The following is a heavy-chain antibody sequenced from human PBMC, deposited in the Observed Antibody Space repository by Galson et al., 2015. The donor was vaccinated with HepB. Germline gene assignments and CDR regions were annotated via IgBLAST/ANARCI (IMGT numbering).Heavy chain of an antibody. J-gene: IGHJ6*02. V-gene: IGHV3-21*01. Sequence: SLRLSCAASGFTFSSYSMNWVRQAPGKGLEWVSSISSSSSYIYYADSVKGRFTISRDNAKNSLYLQMNSLRAEDTAVYYCARDRTDYYGSGSYGLRYGMDVWGQGTTVTVSS. CDR2: ISSSSSYI. CDR1: GFTFSSYS. D-gene: IGHD3-10*01. CDR3: ARDRTDYYGSGSYGLRYGMDV.